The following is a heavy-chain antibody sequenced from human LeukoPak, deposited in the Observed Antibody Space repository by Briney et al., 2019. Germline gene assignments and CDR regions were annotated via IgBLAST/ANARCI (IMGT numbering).Heavy chain of an antibody. CDR1: GYTFTSYY. V-gene: IGHV1-46*01. CDR2: INPSGGST. Sequence: GASVKVSCKASGYTFTSYYMHWVRQAPGQGLEWMGIINPSGGSTSYAQKFQGRVTMTRDTSTSTVYMELSSLRSEDTAVYYCARAGNDIVVVPAAMALGYWGQGTLVTVSS. J-gene: IGHJ4*02. D-gene: IGHD2-2*01. CDR3: ARAGNDIVVVPAAMALGY.